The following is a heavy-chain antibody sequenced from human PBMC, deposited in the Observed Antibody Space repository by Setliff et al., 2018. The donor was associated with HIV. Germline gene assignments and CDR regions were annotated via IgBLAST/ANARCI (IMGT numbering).Heavy chain of an antibody. CDR3: ASFFVTTVTNPDY. J-gene: IGHJ4*02. V-gene: IGHV4-34*01. Sequence: LSLTCAVYGGSFSGYYWNWIRQPPGKGLEWIGERSPSGTTRPNPSLQSRVIISLDTSKNQFSLKLTSVTAADTAMYYCASFFVTTVTNPDYWGQGTPVTVSS. CDR1: GGSFSGYY. D-gene: IGHD4-17*01. CDR2: RSPSGTT.